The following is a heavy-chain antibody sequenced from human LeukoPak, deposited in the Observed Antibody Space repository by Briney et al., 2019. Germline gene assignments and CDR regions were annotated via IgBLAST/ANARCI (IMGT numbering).Heavy chain of an antibody. J-gene: IGHJ4*02. CDR2: ISSSSSTI. CDR1: GFPFSSYS. V-gene: IGHV3-48*01. CDR3: ARDAVVAALDY. Sequence: QAGGPLRLSCAASGFPFSSYSMNWVRRAPGRGLGGVSYISSSSSTIYYADSVKGRFTISRDNAKNSLYLQMNSLRAEDTAVYYCARDAVVAALDYWGQGTLVTVSS. D-gene: IGHD2-15*01.